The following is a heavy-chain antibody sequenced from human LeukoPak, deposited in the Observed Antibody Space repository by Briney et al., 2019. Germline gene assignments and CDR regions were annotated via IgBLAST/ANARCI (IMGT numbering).Heavy chain of an antibody. CDR3: ARRAGAYTHPYDY. Sequence: GWSLRLSCTGSGFTVSSNSMSWVRQAPAKGLAWVSFIYSDGSTHYSDSVKGRFTISIDNSKNTLYLQMNSLSAEDTAVYYCARRAGAYTHPYDYWGQGTLVTVS. CDR1: GFTVSSNS. CDR2: IYSDGST. V-gene: IGHV3-53*01. J-gene: IGHJ4*02. D-gene: IGHD3-16*01.